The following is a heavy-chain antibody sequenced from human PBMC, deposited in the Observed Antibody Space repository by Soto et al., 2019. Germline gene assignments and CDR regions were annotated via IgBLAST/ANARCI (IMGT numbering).Heavy chain of an antibody. CDR2: IYYTGTT. CDR3: ARLGGYYQAFDS. Sequence: SETLSLTCTVSGGSIRDYYWGWIRQSPGKGLDWVGYIYYTGTTKYNPSLKSRVTISVDSSKNQFSLKLDSVTAADTAVYYCARLGGYYQAFDSWGQGTLVTVSS. V-gene: IGHV4-59*08. CDR1: GGSIRDYY. J-gene: IGHJ4*02. D-gene: IGHD3-22*01.